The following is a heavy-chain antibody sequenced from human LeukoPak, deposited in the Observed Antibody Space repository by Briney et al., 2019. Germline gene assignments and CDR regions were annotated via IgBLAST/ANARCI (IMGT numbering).Heavy chain of an antibody. CDR1: GGSISSYY. CDR2: IYYSGST. CDR3: ARWGTSSSWYGPFDY. Sequence: PSETLSLTCTVSGGSISSYYWGWLRQPPGKGLEWIGYIYYSGSTNYNPSLKSRVTISVDTSKNQFSLKLSSVTAADTAVYYCARWGTSSSWYGPFDYWGQGTLVTVSS. J-gene: IGHJ4*02. V-gene: IGHV4-59*01. D-gene: IGHD6-13*01.